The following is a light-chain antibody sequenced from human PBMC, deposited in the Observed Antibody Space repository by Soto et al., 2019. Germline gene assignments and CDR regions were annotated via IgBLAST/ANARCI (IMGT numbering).Light chain of an antibody. Sequence: DIQMTQSPSTLSASVGDRVTITCRASQSISSWLAWYQQKPGKAPKRLIYKASSLESGVPSRFSGSGSGTEFTLTISSLQPDDFATYYCQESSSYSRTFGQGTKVEIK. CDR2: KAS. J-gene: IGKJ1*01. CDR3: QESSSYSRT. CDR1: QSISSW. V-gene: IGKV1-5*03.